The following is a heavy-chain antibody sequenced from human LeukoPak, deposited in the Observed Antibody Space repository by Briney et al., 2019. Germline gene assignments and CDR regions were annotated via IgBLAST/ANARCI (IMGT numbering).Heavy chain of an antibody. J-gene: IGHJ1*01. Sequence: SETLSLTCAVHGGSFSSYHWIWIRQSPGKGLEWIGEISQSGTTNYNPSLKSRVSISVDTYKNQFSLSLSSVTAADAAVYYCASRTNYDILTGFPFYDTNDYHLRWGQGTLVTVSS. V-gene: IGHV4-34*01. CDR3: ASRTNYDILTGFPFYDTNDYHLR. CDR1: GGSFSSYH. D-gene: IGHD3-9*01. CDR2: ISQSGTT.